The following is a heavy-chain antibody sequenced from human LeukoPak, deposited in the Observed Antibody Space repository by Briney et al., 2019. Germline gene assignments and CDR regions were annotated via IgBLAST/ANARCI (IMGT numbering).Heavy chain of an antibody. J-gene: IGHJ4*02. V-gene: IGHV1-2*02. CDR1: GYTFTGYY. CDR2: INPNSGGT. CDR3: ARETEYSSSSDSYYFDY. D-gene: IGHD6-6*01. Sequence: ASVNVSCKASGYTFTGYYMHWVRQAPGQGLEWMGWINPNSGGTNYAQKFQGRVTMTRDTSISTAYMELSRLRSDDMAVYYCARETEYSSSSDSYYFDYWGQGTLVTVSS.